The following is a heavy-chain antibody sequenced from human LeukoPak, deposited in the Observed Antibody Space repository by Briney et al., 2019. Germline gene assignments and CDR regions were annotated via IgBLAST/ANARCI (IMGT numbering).Heavy chain of an antibody. Sequence: PSETLSLTCTVSAYSISSGYYWGWIRQPPGKGPEWIGSIYHSGNTYYNPSLKSRVTISVDTSKNQFSLKLSSVTAADTAVYYCARGGDFWSGYPRDYWGQGTLVTVSS. CDR2: IYHSGNT. CDR1: AYSISSGYY. D-gene: IGHD3-3*01. V-gene: IGHV4-38-2*02. CDR3: ARGGDFWSGYPRDY. J-gene: IGHJ4*02.